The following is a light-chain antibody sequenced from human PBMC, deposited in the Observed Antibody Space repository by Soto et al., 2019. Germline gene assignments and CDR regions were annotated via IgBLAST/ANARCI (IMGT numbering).Light chain of an antibody. CDR1: SSDVGGDYNF. Sequence: QSVLTQPASVSGSSGQSIAISCTGTSSDVGGDYNFVSWYQQHPGKVPKLIIYDVTNRPSGVSNRFSGSKSGNTASLTITGLQAEDEADYYCSSSTRSSTYVFGTGTKVTVL. CDR3: SSSTRSSTYV. V-gene: IGLV2-14*01. CDR2: DVT. J-gene: IGLJ1*01.